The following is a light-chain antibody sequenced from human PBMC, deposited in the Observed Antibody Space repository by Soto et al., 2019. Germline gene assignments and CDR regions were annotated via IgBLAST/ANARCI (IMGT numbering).Light chain of an antibody. V-gene: IGKV3-20*01. CDR3: QQYGSTPLT. Sequence: EIVLTQSPDTLSLSPGERATLSCRASQSVRSNSLAWYQQKPGLAPRFLIYDASSRATGIPDRFSGSGSGTDFTLTISRLEPEDFAVYYCQQYGSTPLTFGGGTKVDIK. CDR1: QSVRSNS. CDR2: DAS. J-gene: IGKJ4*01.